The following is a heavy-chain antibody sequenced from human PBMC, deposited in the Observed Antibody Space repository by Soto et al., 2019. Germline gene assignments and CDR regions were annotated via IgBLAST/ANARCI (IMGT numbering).Heavy chain of an antibody. D-gene: IGHD6-19*01. CDR1: GFSFRTYW. V-gene: IGHV3-7*01. Sequence: GGSLRLSCAASGFSFRTYWMTWVRQAPGKGLEWVANIKQDGSDEYYVDSVKGLFTISRDNAENSLFLQMNSLRAEDTAVYYCARSMGWRDAFDICGQGTMVTVSS. J-gene: IGHJ3*02. CDR3: ARSMGWRDAFDI. CDR2: IKQDGSDE.